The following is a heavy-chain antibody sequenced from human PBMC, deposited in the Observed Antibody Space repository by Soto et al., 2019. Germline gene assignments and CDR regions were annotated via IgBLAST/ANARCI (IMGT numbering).Heavy chain of an antibody. V-gene: IGHV3-48*02. CDR3: ARLYCSGGSCYSGDAFDI. D-gene: IGHD2-15*01. J-gene: IGHJ3*02. CDR1: RFTFSSYS. CDR2: ISSSSSTI. Sequence: EVQLVESGGGLVQPGGSLRLSCSASRFTFSSYSMNWVRQAPGKGLEWVSYISSSSSTIYYADSVKGRFTISRDNAKNSLYLQMNSLRDEDTAVYYCARLYCSGGSCYSGDAFDIWGQGTMVTVSS.